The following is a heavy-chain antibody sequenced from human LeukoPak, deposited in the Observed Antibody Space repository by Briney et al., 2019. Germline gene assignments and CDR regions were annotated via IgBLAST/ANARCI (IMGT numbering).Heavy chain of an antibody. J-gene: IGHJ4*02. D-gene: IGHD1-26*01. CDR2: ISAYNGST. Sequence: ASVKVSCKASGYTFRNYGISWVRQAPGQGLEWMGWISAYNGSTKYAQKLQGRVTMTTDTSTNTAYMELGSLRSDDTAVYYCARDTEWELNPDYFDYWGQGTLVTVSS. CDR1: GYTFRNYG. CDR3: ARDTEWELNPDYFDY. V-gene: IGHV1-18*01.